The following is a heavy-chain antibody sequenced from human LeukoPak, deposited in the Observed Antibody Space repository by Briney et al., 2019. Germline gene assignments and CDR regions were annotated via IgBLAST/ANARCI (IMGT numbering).Heavy chain of an antibody. Sequence: SVKVSCKASGSTFSSYAISWVRQAPGQGLEWMGGIIPIFGTANYAQKFQGRVTITADESTSTAYMELSSLRSEDTAVYYCARAINWNYYFDYWGQGTLVTVSS. J-gene: IGHJ4*02. D-gene: IGHD1-7*01. CDR2: IIPIFGTA. V-gene: IGHV1-69*01. CDR1: GSTFSSYA. CDR3: ARAINWNYYFDY.